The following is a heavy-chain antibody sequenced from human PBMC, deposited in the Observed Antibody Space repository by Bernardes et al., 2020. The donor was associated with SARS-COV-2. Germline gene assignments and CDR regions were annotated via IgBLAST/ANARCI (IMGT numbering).Heavy chain of an antibody. Sequence: GIAPWKATLTLTLSCPFSGFSLRTSGMCVSWIRQPPGKALEWLARIDWDDDKYYSTSLKTRLTISKDTSKNQVVLTMTNMDPVDTATYYCAREDYYDSSGYYLGFDYWGQGTLVTVSS. CDR3: AREDYYDSSGYYLGFDY. V-gene: IGHV2-70*11. CDR2: IDWDDDK. J-gene: IGHJ4*02. D-gene: IGHD3-22*01. CDR1: GFSLRTSGMC.